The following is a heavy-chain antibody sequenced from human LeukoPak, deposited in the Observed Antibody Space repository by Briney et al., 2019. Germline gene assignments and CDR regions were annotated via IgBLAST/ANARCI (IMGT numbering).Heavy chain of an antibody. CDR2: ISAYNGNT. CDR3: ARAWDSSGYYSTPPDY. Sequence: ASVKLSCNASGYTFTSYGISWVRQAPGQGLEWMGWISAYNGNTNYAQKLQCRVTMTTDTSTSTAYMELMSLSSDDTAVYCCARAWDSSGYYSTPPDYWGQGTLVTVSS. CDR1: GYTFTSYG. J-gene: IGHJ4*02. D-gene: IGHD3-22*01. V-gene: IGHV1-18*01.